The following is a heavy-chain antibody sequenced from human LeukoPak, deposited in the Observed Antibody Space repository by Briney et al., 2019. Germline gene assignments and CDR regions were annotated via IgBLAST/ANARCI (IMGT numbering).Heavy chain of an antibody. CDR1: GFTFSSYA. D-gene: IGHD6-19*01. CDR2: ISGSGGST. J-gene: IGHJ4*02. V-gene: IGHV3-23*01. CDR3: ARQRGVYSSGWYSLLSY. Sequence: GGSLRLSCAASGFTFSSYAMSWVRQAPGKGLEWVSAISGSGGSTYYADSVKGRFTISRDNSKNTLYLQMNSLRAEDTAVYYCARQRGVYSSGWYSLLSYWGQGTLVTVSS.